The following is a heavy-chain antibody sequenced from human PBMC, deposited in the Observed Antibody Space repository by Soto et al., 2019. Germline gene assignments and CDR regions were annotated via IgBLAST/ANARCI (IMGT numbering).Heavy chain of an antibody. Sequence: GLEWMGWINPNSGGTNYAQKFQGWVTMTRDTSISTAYMELSRLRSDDTAVYYCARDHCSSTSCSKPSTDWFDPWGQGTLVTVSS. J-gene: IGHJ5*02. V-gene: IGHV1-2*04. CDR2: INPNSGGT. D-gene: IGHD2-2*01. CDR3: ARDHCSSTSCSKPSTDWFDP.